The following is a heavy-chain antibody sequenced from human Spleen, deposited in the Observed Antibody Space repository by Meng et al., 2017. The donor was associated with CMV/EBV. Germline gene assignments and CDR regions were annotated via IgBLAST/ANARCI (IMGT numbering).Heavy chain of an antibody. V-gene: IGHV4-34*01. CDR1: DGSLSGYY. D-gene: IGHD6-6*01. CDR2: IYYSGST. Sequence: SQTLSLTCAVYDGSLSGYYWTWIRQPPGKGLEWIGSIYYSGSTYYNPSLKSRVTISVDTSKNQFSLKLSSVTAADTAVYYCARLSSSSSLPDYWGQGTLVTVSS. J-gene: IGHJ4*02. CDR3: ARLSSSSSLPDY.